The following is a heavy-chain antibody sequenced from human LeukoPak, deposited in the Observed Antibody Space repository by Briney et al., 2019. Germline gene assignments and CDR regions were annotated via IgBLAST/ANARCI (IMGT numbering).Heavy chain of an antibody. CDR2: IYYSGST. Sequence: PSETLSLTCTVSGGSISSGGYHWSWIRQHPGKGLEWIGYIYYSGSTYYNPSLKSRVTISVDTSKNQFSLKLSSVTAADTAVYYCARDGGYCSGGSCYNLFDYWGQGTLVTVSS. CDR1: GGSISSGGYH. CDR3: ARDGGYCSGGSCYNLFDY. J-gene: IGHJ4*02. V-gene: IGHV4-31*03. D-gene: IGHD2-15*01.